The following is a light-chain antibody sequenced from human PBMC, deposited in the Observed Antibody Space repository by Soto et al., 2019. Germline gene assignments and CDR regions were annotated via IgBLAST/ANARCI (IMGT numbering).Light chain of an antibody. CDR3: HQDGSSPLT. Sequence: EIVLTQSPGTLSLSPGERATLSCRASQSVSSSYLAWYQQKPGQAPRLLIYGASSRATGIPDRFSGSGSGTDFTITISRLEPEDFAVYYCHQDGSSPLTFGGGTKVEIK. CDR1: QSVSSSY. CDR2: GAS. V-gene: IGKV3-20*01. J-gene: IGKJ4*01.